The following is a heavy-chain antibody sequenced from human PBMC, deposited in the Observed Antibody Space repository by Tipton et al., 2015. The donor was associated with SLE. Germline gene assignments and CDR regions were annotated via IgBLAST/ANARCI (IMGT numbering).Heavy chain of an antibody. CDR2: IWYDGSNK. J-gene: IGHJ6*02. Sequence: SLRLSCAASGFTFSNYGMHWVRQAPGKGLEWVAVIWYDGSNKYYADSVKGRVTISRDNSNNTVFLQMNRLRPEDSATYHCAKVRGAASAFSTSYDMAAGGQGPPVAASS. V-gene: IGHV3-33*06. CDR1: GFTFSNYG. D-gene: IGHD2-15*01. CDR3: AKVRGAASAFSTSYDMAA.